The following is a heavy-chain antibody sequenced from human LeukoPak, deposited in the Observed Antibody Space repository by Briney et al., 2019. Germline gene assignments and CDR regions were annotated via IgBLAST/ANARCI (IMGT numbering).Heavy chain of an antibody. D-gene: IGHD6-19*01. CDR3: ARGSTSGWPDYFDY. CDR1: GFTFSSYW. CDR2: INSDGKNT. Sequence: GGSLRLSCAASGFTFSSYWMHWVRQAPGKGLLWVSRINSDGKNTPYVDSVKGRFSVSRDKAKKTLYLQMNSLRAEDTAVYYCARGSTSGWPDYFDYWGQGVPVTVSS. V-gene: IGHV3-74*01. J-gene: IGHJ4*02.